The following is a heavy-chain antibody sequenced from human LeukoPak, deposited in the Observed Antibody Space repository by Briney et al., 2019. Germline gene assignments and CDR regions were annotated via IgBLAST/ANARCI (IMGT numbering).Heavy chain of an antibody. CDR3: AVELRGYQLLSPRNFDY. Sequence: ASVKVSCKASGYTFTSYGISWVRQAPGQGLEWMGGIIPIFGTANYAQKFQGRVTITTDESTSTAYMELSSLRSEDTAVYYCAVELRGYQLLSPRNFDYWGQGTLVTVSS. J-gene: IGHJ4*02. CDR1: GYTFTSYG. D-gene: IGHD2-2*01. CDR2: IIPIFGTA. V-gene: IGHV1-69*05.